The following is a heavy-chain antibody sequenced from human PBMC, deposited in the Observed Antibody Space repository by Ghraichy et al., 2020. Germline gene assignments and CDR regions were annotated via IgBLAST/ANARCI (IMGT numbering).Heavy chain of an antibody. CDR3: AREGSEFWSGYPTFDY. CDR1: GGSISNSY. CDR2: IYTSGST. D-gene: IGHD3-3*01. Sequence: ETLSLTCTVSGGSISNSYWSWIRQPAGKGLEWIGHIYTSGSTNYNPSLTSRVTMSIDTSKNQFSLKLSSMAAADTAVYYCAREGSEFWSGYPTFDYWGQGTLVSVSS. V-gene: IGHV4-4*07. J-gene: IGHJ4*02.